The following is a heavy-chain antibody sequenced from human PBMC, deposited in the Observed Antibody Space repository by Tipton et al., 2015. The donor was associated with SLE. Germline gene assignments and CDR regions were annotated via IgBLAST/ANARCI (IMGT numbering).Heavy chain of an antibody. D-gene: IGHD2-15*01. J-gene: IGHJ4*02. CDR2: INHSGST. CDR3: ARGPLGCSGGSCYGESFDY. CDR1: GGSFSGYY. Sequence: TLSLTCAVYGGSFSGYYWSWIRQPPGKGLEWIGEINHSGSTNYNPSLKSRVTISVDTSKNQFSLKLSSVTAADTAVYYCARGPLGCSGGSCYGESFDYWGQGTLVTVSS. V-gene: IGHV4-34*01.